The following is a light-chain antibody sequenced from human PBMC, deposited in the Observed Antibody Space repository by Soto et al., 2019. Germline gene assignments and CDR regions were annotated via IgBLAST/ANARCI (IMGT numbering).Light chain of an antibody. V-gene: IGKV3-20*01. Sequence: ETVLTQSPATLSLSPGERATLSCRASQSISSYLAWYQQKPGQAPRLLIYAASTRATGIPERFSGSGSGTDFTLTISRLEPEDFAVYYCHQYGSAPRTFGQGTKVDI. CDR1: QSISSY. J-gene: IGKJ1*01. CDR3: HQYGSAPRT. CDR2: AAS.